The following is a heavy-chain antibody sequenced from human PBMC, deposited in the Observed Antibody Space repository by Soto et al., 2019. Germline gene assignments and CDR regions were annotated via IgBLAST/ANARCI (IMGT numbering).Heavy chain of an antibody. Sequence: GGSLRLSCAASGFTFSSYGMHWVRQAPGKGLEWVAVISYDGSNKYYADSVKGRFTISRDNSKNTLYLQMNSLRAEDTAVYYCAKDLEEGPAASFWGREYYYYGMDVWGQGTTVTVSS. CDR3: AKDLEEGPAASFWGREYYYYGMDV. J-gene: IGHJ6*02. CDR2: ISYDGSNK. V-gene: IGHV3-30*18. CDR1: GFTFSSYG. D-gene: IGHD2-2*01.